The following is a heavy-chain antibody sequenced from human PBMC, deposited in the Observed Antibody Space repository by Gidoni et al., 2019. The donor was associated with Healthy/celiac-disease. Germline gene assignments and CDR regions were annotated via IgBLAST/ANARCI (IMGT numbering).Heavy chain of an antibody. CDR1: GVTVDDYA. D-gene: IGHD3-22*01. Sequence: EVQLVEAGGGLVQHGRSLRLSCAASGVTVDDYAMHWVRQAPGKGLEWVSGISWNSGSIGYADSVKGRFTISRDNAKNSLYLQMNSLRAEDTALYYCAKDMDYYDSSEAFDIWGQGTMVTVSS. J-gene: IGHJ3*02. CDR2: ISWNSGSI. V-gene: IGHV3-9*01. CDR3: AKDMDYYDSSEAFDI.